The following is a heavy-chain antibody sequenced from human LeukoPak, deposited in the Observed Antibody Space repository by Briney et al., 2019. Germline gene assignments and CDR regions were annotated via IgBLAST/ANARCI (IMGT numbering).Heavy chain of an antibody. J-gene: IGHJ5*02. Sequence: GGSLRLSCAASGFTFSSYWMSWVRQAPGKRLEWVANVKQDGSEKYYVDSVKGRFTISRDNAKNSLYLQMNSLRAEGTAVYYCARDSYYCSSTSCVWFDPWGQGTLVTVSS. CDR2: VKQDGSEK. CDR3: ARDSYYCSSTSCVWFDP. D-gene: IGHD2-2*01. CDR1: GFTFSSYW. V-gene: IGHV3-7*01.